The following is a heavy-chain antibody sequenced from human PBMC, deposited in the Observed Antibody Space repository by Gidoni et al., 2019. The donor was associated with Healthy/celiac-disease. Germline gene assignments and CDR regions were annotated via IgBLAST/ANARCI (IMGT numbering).Heavy chain of an antibody. J-gene: IGHJ4*02. CDR3: ARDPRGYSYGAFDY. Sequence: QVQLVEPGGGVVQPGRSLRLSCAASGFTFRSYAMHWVRQAPGKGLEWVAVISYDGSNKYYADSVKGRFTISRDNSKNTLYLQMNSLRAEDTAVYYCARDPRGYSYGAFDYWGQGTLVTVSS. D-gene: IGHD5-18*01. V-gene: IGHV3-30-3*01. CDR1: GFTFRSYA. CDR2: ISYDGSNK.